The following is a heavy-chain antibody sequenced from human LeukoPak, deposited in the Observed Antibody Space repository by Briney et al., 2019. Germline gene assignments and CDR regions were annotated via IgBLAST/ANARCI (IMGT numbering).Heavy chain of an antibody. CDR3: ARFSSDWYEGDY. CDR1: GYTFTGYY. CDR2: INPNSGGT. Sequence: GASVKVSCKASGYTFTGYYMYWVRQPPGQGLEWMGWINPNSGGTNYAQKFQGRVTMTRDTSISTAYMELSRLRSDDTAVYYCARFSSDWYEGDYWGQGTLVTVSS. J-gene: IGHJ4*02. V-gene: IGHV1-2*02. D-gene: IGHD6-19*01.